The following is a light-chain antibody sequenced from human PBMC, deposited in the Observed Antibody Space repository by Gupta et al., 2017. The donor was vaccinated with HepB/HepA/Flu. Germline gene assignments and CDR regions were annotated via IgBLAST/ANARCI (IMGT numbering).Light chain of an antibody. V-gene: IGLV3-21*02. CDR2: DRN. CDR1: NIGSRG. J-gene: IGLJ1*01. Sequence: SYVLTQPPSVSVAPGESARITCGGDNIGSRGVHWYQQRPDQAPVLVVYDRNDRPSGIPERFSGSRSGNTATLTISGVEAGDEADDYCQAWDSSSDYVFGTGTKVTVL. CDR3: QAWDSSSDYV.